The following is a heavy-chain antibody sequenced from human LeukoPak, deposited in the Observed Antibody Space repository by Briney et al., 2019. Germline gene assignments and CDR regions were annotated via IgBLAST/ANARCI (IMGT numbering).Heavy chain of an antibody. Sequence: SETLSLTCTVSGGSISSSSYYWGWIRQPPGKGLEWIGSIYYSGSTYYNPSLKSRVTISVDTSKNQFSLKLSSVTAADTAVYYCARAYDSSGYYIDAFDIWGQGTMVTVSS. CDR2: IYYSGST. CDR3: ARAYDSSGYYIDAFDI. CDR1: GGSISSSSYY. V-gene: IGHV4-39*07. D-gene: IGHD3-22*01. J-gene: IGHJ3*02.